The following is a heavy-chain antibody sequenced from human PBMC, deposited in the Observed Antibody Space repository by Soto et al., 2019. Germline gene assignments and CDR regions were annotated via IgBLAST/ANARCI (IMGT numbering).Heavy chain of an antibody. V-gene: IGHV3-23*01. CDR2: ISGSGGST. Sequence: PGGSLRLSCAASGFTFSSYAMSWVRQAPGKGLEWVSAISGSGGSTYYADSVKGRFTISRDNSKNTLYLQMNSLRAEDTAVYYCAKASTGGNSPPEYYFDYWGQGTLVTVSS. D-gene: IGHD2-21*02. CDR1: GFTFSSYA. J-gene: IGHJ4*02. CDR3: AKASTGGNSPPEYYFDY.